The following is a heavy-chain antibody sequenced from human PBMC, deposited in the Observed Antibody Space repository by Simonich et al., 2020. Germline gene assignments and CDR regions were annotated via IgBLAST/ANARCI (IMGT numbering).Heavy chain of an antibody. J-gene: IGHJ3*02. CDR2: ISSSRSYI. V-gene: IGHV3-21*01. CDR3: AREIEAGNAFDI. CDR1: GFTFSSYS. Sequence: EVQLVESGGGLVKPGGSLRLSCAASGFTFSSYSMNWVRQAPGKGVEWVSSISSSRSYIYYADSVKGRFTISRDNAKNSLYLQMNSLRAEDTAVYYCAREIEAGNAFDIWGQGTMVTVSS.